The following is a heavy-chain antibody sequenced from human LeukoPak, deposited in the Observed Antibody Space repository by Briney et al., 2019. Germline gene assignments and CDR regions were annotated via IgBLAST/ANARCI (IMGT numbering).Heavy chain of an antibody. CDR3: ARSRDYCTNGVCFYFDY. CDR1: GFTFSSYW. CDR2: INSDGSST. Sequence: AGXSLRLSCAASGFTFSSYWMHWVRQARGKGLVWVSRINSDGSSTIYADSVKGRFTISRDNEKNTLYLQMNSLRAEDTAVYYCARSRDYCTNGVCFYFDYWGQGTLVTVSS. J-gene: IGHJ4*02. D-gene: IGHD2-8*01. V-gene: IGHV3-74*01.